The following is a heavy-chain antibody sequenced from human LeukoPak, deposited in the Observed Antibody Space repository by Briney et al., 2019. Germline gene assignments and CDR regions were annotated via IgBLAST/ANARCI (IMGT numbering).Heavy chain of an antibody. CDR3: ASSSNYYGSGSYYNEFSYYYMDV. CDR1: GGSFSGYY. V-gene: IGHV3-20*04. J-gene: IGHJ6*03. D-gene: IGHD3-10*01. Sequence: ETLSLTCAVYGGSFSGYYWSWVRQAPGKGLEWVSGINWNGGSTGYADSVKGRFTISRDNAKNSLYLQMNSLRAEDTALYYCASSSNYYGSGSYYNEFSYYYMDVWGKGTTVTVSS. CDR2: INWNGGST.